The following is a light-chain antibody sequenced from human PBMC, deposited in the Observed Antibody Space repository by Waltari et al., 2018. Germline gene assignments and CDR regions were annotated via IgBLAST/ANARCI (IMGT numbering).Light chain of an antibody. CDR2: DAS. CDR1: QTVITY. V-gene: IGKV3-11*01. J-gene: IGKJ1*01. CDR3: QQRYYWPPWT. Sequence: EIVLTQSPATLSLSPGERATLSCRASQTVITYLAWYQQKPGQAPRLLVSDASNRVPGIPARFSGSASGTDFTLTISSLEPEDFAVYYCQQRYYWPPWTFGQGTKVELK.